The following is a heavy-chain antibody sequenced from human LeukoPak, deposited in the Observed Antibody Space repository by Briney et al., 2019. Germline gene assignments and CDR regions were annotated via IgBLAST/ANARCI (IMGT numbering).Heavy chain of an antibody. D-gene: IGHD6-19*01. CDR2: IYSGGST. CDR3: ATDQRGSGWFDP. J-gene: IGHJ5*02. V-gene: IGHV3-66*01. Sequence: GGSLRLSCAASGITVSSNYMSWVRQAPGKGPEWVSVIYSGGSTNYADSVKGRFTISRDNSKNTLDLQMSSLRGEDTAVYYCATDQRGSGWFDPWGQGTLVTVSS. CDR1: GITVSSNY.